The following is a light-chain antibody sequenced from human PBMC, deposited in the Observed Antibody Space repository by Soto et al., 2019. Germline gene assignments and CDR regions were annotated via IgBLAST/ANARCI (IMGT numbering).Light chain of an antibody. Sequence: GARVTITCLASQSISSELGWYQQKPGKAPKLLIYEASSLKSGVPSRFSGSGSGTEFTLTISSLQPEDFATYYCQHDNSYSETFGQGTKVDIK. V-gene: IGKV1-5*03. CDR1: QSISSE. CDR3: QHDNSYSET. CDR2: EAS. J-gene: IGKJ1*01.